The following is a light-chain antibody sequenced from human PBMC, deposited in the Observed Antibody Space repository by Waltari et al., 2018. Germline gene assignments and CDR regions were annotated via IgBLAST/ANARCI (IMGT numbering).Light chain of an antibody. CDR1: SNNVGHEG. Sequence: QPGLTQPPSVSKGLRQTATLTCTVDSNNVGHEGAAWVQQYQGHPPKLLCNRNNNRPSGIAEKFSASRSGDTASLTITGLQPEDEADYYCSAWDRSLSAWVFGGGTKLTVL. V-gene: IGLV10-54*04. J-gene: IGLJ3*02. CDR2: RNN. CDR3: SAWDRSLSAWV.